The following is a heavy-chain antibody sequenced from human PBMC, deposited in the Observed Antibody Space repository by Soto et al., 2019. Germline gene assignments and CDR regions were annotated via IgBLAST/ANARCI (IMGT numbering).Heavy chain of an antibody. J-gene: IGHJ4*02. CDR1: GDSIRSSY. V-gene: IGHV4-59*01. D-gene: IGHD6-13*01. Sequence: SETLSLTCTVSGDSIRSSYWSWVRQPPGRGLEWIGYVYHTGTTNSNPSLKSRVTISADTSKNLFSLKLISVTPADTAVYFCARDMSGGSSWYEFDSWGPGTLVTVS. CDR3: ARDMSGGSSWYEFDS. CDR2: VYHTGTT.